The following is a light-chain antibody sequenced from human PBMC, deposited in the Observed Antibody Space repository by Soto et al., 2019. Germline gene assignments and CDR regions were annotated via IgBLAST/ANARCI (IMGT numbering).Light chain of an antibody. CDR1: QSVSSY. V-gene: IGKV3-11*01. J-gene: IGKJ5*01. CDR2: DAS. Sequence: EIVLTQSPATLSLSPGERATLSCRASQSVSSYLAWYQQKPGQAPRLLIYDASNRATGIPARFSGSGSGTDFTLTISGLGPEDFAVYYCQQRSDWPITFGQGTRLEIK. CDR3: QQRSDWPIT.